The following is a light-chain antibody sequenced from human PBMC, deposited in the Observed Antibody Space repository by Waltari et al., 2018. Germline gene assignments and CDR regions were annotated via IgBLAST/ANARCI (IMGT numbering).Light chain of an antibody. Sequence: QSVLTQPPSVSAAPGQRVTTSCPGGSATIGNNYVSWYRQFPGTAPKLLIYEDSERPSGIPGRCSGSKSGTSATLDITGRQAGDEADYYCGTWDSSLSGAVFGGGTHLTVL. J-gene: IGLJ7*01. V-gene: IGLV1-51*02. CDR3: GTWDSSLSGAV. CDR2: EDS. CDR1: SATIGNNY.